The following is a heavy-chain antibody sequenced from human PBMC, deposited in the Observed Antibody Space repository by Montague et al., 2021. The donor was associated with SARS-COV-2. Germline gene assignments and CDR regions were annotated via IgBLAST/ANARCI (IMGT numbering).Heavy chain of an antibody. D-gene: IGHD3-22*01. J-gene: IGHJ6*02. CDR3: ARVRTYYYDSSGYYYGIYYYYGMDV. CDR1: GGSISSNSYY. V-gene: IGHV4-39*07. CDR2: IHYSGSP. Sequence: SETLSLTCTVSGGSISSNSYYWGWIRQPPGKRLEWIGSIHYSGSPYYNPSLKTRVTISVDTSKNQFSLKLSSVTAADTAVYYCARVRTYYYDSSGYYYGIYYYYGMDVWGQGTTVTVSS.